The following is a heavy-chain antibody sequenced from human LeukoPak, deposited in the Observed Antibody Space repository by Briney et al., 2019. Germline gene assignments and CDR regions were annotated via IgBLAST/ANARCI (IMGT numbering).Heavy chain of an antibody. CDR1: GFTFSGYY. D-gene: IGHD6-19*01. CDR2: IGSSSTYT. Sequence: GGSLSLSCAASGFTFSGYYMSWVRQAPGKGLEWVSCIGSSSTYTNYADSVKGRFTISRDNAKNSLYLQMDGLRAEDTAVYYCARDRGAVAATWFDYWGQGTLVTVSS. J-gene: IGHJ4*02. CDR3: ARDRGAVAATWFDY. V-gene: IGHV3-11*05.